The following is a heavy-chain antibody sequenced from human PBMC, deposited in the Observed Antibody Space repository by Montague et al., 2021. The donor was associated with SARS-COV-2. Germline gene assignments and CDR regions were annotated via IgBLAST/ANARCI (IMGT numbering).Heavy chain of an antibody. CDR1: GGAISSSSYY. V-gene: IGHV4-39*07. CDR3: ARDTRITMLVVVNRYGMDV. D-gene: IGHD3-22*01. Sequence: SETLSLTCTVSGGAISSSSYYWGWIHQPPGKGLGWIGSIYYSGSTYYNPSLKSRVTISVDTSKNQFSLKLSSVTAADTAVYYCARDTRITMLVVVNRYGMDVWGQGTTVTVSS. CDR2: IYYSGST. J-gene: IGHJ6*02.